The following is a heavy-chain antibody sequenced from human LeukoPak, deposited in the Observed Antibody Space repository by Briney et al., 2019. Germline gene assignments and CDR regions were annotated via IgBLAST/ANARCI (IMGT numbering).Heavy chain of an antibody. D-gene: IGHD6-19*01. V-gene: IGHV3-7*04. CDR2: IKEDGSEK. CDR1: GFTFSNYW. J-gene: IGHJ4*02. Sequence: GGSLRLSCAASGFTFSNYWMSWVRQAPGKGLEWVANIKEDGSEKNYVDSGKGRFTNSRDNAKDSLDLQMSSLRAEDTAVYYCARGGDSRGWFFSYDCWGQGSLVTVSS. CDR3: ARGGDSRGWFFSYDC.